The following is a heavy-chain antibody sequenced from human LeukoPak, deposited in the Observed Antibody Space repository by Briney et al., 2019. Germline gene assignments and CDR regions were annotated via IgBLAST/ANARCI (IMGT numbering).Heavy chain of an antibody. V-gene: IGHV4-38-2*02. J-gene: IGHJ6*03. CDR3: ARGTYGYYMDV. CDR2: IYGSGST. D-gene: IGHD4-17*01. CDR1: NYSISNSLY. Sequence: SEPLSLTCSGSNYSISNSLYWGWLRQPPGRGREWIGSIYGSGSTFYNPSLNSRVNISLDTSKNQFSLKLSSVTAANTAVYFCARGTYGYYMDVWGKGTTVTVSS.